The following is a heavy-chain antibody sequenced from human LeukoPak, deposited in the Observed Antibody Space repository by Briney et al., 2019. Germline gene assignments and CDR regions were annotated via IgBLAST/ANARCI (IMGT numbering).Heavy chain of an antibody. Sequence: EASVKVSCKASGYTFTSYDINWVRQATGQGLEWMGWMNPNSGNTGYAQKFQGRVTITRNTSISTAYMELSSLRSEDTAVYYCARGFSMVRGVTPFDYWGQGTLVTVSS. V-gene: IGHV1-8*03. D-gene: IGHD3-10*01. J-gene: IGHJ4*02. CDR3: ARGFSMVRGVTPFDY. CDR1: GYTFTSYD. CDR2: MNPNSGNT.